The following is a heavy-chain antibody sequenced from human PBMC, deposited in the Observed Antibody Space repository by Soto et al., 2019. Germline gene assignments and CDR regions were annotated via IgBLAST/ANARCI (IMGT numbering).Heavy chain of an antibody. Sequence: SATLSLTGTVSGGSISSSSYYWGWIRQPPGKGLEWIGSIYYSGSTYYNPSLKSRVTISVDTSKNQFSLKLSSVTAADTAVYYCAKAAPHYYYYYGMDVWGQGTTVTVSS. D-gene: IGHD6-13*01. CDR3: AKAAPHYYYYYGMDV. J-gene: IGHJ6*02. CDR1: GGSISSSSYY. V-gene: IGHV4-39*01. CDR2: IYYSGST.